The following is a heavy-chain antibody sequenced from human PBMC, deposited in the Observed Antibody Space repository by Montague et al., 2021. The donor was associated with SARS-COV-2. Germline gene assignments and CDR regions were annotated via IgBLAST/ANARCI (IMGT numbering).Heavy chain of an antibody. J-gene: IGHJ4*02. CDR1: GASISSSY. V-gene: IGHV4-4*07. D-gene: IGHD5-18*01. Sequence: ETLSLTCTVSGASISSSYWGWIRQTAGKGLEWIGRIDTSGSPKYNPSLKSRVTMSLDTSKNQFSLKVNSVTVADTTMYFCARDGRRLYTYGSLDYWGQGILVTVSS. CDR3: ARDGRRLYTYGSLDY. CDR2: IDTSGSP.